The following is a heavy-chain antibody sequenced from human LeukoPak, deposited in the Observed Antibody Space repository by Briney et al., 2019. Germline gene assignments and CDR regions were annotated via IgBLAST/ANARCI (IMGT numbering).Heavy chain of an antibody. J-gene: IGHJ4*02. Sequence: PGGSLRLSCVASGFTFSSYSMNWVRQAPGKGLEWVSYISKGRPTIRYADSVKGRFTISRDNAKNSLYLQMNSLRDEDTAVYYCVRDPEALDYWGQGTLVTVSS. CDR3: VRDPEALDY. V-gene: IGHV3-48*02. CDR2: ISKGRPTI. CDR1: GFTFSSYS.